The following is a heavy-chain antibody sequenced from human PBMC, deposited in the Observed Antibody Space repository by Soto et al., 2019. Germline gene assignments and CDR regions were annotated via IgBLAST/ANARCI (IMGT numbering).Heavy chain of an antibody. CDR3: ARVPGS. Sequence: SETLSLTCTVSGGSISSSTYYWGWMRQPPRKGLEWIASIYIGGNTYYNPSLKSRVTISVDRSKNQFSLKLSSVTAADTAVYYCARVPGSWSQGTLVTVSS. CDR2: IYIGGNT. V-gene: IGHV4-39*07. CDR1: GGSISSSTYY. J-gene: IGHJ5*02.